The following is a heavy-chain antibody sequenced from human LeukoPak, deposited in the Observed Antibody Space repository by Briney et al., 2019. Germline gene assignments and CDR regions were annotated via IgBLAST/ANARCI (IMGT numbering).Heavy chain of an antibody. CDR2: ISYDGSNK. J-gene: IGHJ4*02. CDR1: GFTVSSNY. V-gene: IGHV3-30*18. CDR3: AKDLSADGAAAAGHFDY. Sequence: GGSLRLFCAASGFTVSSNYMSRVRQAPGKGLEWVAVISYDGSNKYYADSVKGRFTISRDNSKNTLYLQMNSLRAEDTAVYYCAKDLSADGAAAAGHFDYWGQGTLVTVSS. D-gene: IGHD6-13*01.